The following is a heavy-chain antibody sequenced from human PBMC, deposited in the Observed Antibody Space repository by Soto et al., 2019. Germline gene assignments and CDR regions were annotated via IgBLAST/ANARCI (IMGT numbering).Heavy chain of an antibody. CDR3: ARDPLLVVRLDI. CDR2: INAGNGNT. V-gene: IGHV1-3*01. CDR1: GYTFTSYA. J-gene: IGHJ3*02. D-gene: IGHD3-10*02. Sequence: QVQLVQSGAEVKKPGASVKVSCKASGYTFTSYAMHWVRQAPGQRLEWMGWINAGNGNTKYSQKFQGRVTITRDTSASTAYMELSSLRSEDTAVYYCARDPLLVVRLDIWGQGTMVTVSS.